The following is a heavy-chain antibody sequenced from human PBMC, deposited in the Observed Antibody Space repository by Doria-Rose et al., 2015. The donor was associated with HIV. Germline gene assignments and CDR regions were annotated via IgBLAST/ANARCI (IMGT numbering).Heavy chain of an antibody. CDR3: ARGLLRGGWNDVDYYYGMDV. CDR2: INHSGST. CDR1: GGSFSGYY. V-gene: IGHV4-34*01. J-gene: IGHJ6*02. D-gene: IGHD1-1*01. Sequence: QVQLQQWDAGLVKPSETLSLTCAVFGGSFSGYYWSWIRQPPGKGLEWIVEINHSGSTNYKTYLKSRVTISLDTSKTPFSLKLSSVTAADTAVYYCARGLLRGGWNDVDYYYGMDVWGQGTTVTVSS.